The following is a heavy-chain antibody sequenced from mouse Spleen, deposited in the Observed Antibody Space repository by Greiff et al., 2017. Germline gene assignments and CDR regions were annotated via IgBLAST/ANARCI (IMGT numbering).Heavy chain of an antibody. J-gene: IGHJ4*01. CDR1: GYTFTSYW. CDR3: ARAGGYYVRAMDY. Sequence: QVQLKQPGAELVMPGASVKLSCKASGYTFTSYWMHWVKQRPGQGLEWIGEIDPSDSYTNYNQKFKGKATLTVDKSSSTAYMQLSSLTSEDSAVYYCARAGGYYVRAMDYWGQGTSVTVSS. CDR2: IDPSDSYT. D-gene: IGHD2-3*01. V-gene: IGHV1-69*01.